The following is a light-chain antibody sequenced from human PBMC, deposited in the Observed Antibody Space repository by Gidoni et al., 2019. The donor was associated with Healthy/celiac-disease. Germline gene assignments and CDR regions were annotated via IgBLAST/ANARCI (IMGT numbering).Light chain of an antibody. CDR2: AAS. Sequence: DVQLTQSPSFLSASVGDRVTITCRASQGISSYCAWYQQKPRKAPKLLIYAASTLQRGVPSRCSGSGSATEFTPTISSLQPEDFATYYCQQLNSYPPFGQGTKVEIK. J-gene: IGKJ1*01. V-gene: IGKV1-9*01. CDR1: QGISSY. CDR3: QQLNSYPP.